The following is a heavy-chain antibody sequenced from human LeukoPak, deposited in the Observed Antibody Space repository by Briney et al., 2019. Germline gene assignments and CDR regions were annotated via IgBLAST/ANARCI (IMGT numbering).Heavy chain of an antibody. CDR2: IYHNGTP. D-gene: IGHD2-2*02. CDR3: ATAPILRGEGGEHYKYGMDV. J-gene: IGHJ6*02. V-gene: IGHV4/OR15-8*01. Sequence: SETLSLTCGVSVGSISSGNWWSWVRQSPGKGLEWIGEIYHNGTPNYNPSLKSRVTISADTFKNHFSLKLTSVTAADTAVYYCATAPILRGEGGEHYKYGMDVWGQGTTVIVSS. CDR1: VGSISSGNW.